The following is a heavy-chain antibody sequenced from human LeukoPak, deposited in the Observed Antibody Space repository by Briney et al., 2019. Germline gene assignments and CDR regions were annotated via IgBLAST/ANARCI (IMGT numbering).Heavy chain of an antibody. CDR2: ISSSSSYI. J-gene: IGHJ3*02. Sequence: GGSLRLSCAASGFTFSSYSMNWVRQAPGKGLEWVSSISSSSSYIYYADSVKGRFTISRDNAKNSLYLQMNSLRSEDTAVYYCARDRVYDYVWGSYRSGGLYAFDIWGQGTMVTVSS. CDR1: GFTFSSYS. V-gene: IGHV3-21*04. CDR3: ARDRVYDYVWGSYRSGGLYAFDI. D-gene: IGHD3-16*02.